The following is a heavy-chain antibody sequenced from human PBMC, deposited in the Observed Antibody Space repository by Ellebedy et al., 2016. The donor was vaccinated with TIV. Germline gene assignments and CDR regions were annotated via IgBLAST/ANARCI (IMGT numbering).Heavy chain of an antibody. J-gene: IGHJ6*02. CDR3: ARVSDYYGSGSYYYGMDV. D-gene: IGHD3-10*01. V-gene: IGHV3-30*03. Sequence: GESLKISXAASGFTFSSYGMHWVRQAPGKGLEWVAVISYDGSNKYYADSVKGRFTISRDNSKNTLYLQMNSLRAEDTAVYYCARVSDYYGSGSYYYGMDVWGQGTTVTVSS. CDR2: ISYDGSNK. CDR1: GFTFSSYG.